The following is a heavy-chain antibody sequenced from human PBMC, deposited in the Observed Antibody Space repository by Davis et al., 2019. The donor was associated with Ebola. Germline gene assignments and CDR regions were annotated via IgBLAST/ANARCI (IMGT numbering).Heavy chain of an antibody. CDR3: ARDQYYDFWSGYSTYYYYGMDV. D-gene: IGHD3-3*01. CDR2: INPSGGST. J-gene: IGHJ6*02. Sequence: AASVKVSCKASGYTFTSYYMHWVRQAPGQGLEWMGIINPSGGSTRYAQKFQGRVTMTRDTSTSTVYMELSSLRSEDTAVYYCARDQYYDFWSGYSTYYYYGMDVWGQGTTVTVSS. V-gene: IGHV1-46*01. CDR1: GYTFTSYY.